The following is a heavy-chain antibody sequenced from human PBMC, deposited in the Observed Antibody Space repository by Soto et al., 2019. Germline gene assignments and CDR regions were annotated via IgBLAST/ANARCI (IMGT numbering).Heavy chain of an antibody. Sequence: SETLSLTCSVYGWSFSGYYWSWIRRPPGKGLEGIGEINHSGSTNYNPSLKSRVTISVDTSKNQFSLKLSSVTAADTAVYYCARGRARLYGSGSYRYYYGMDVWGQGTTVT. D-gene: IGHD3-10*01. CDR1: GWSFSGYY. V-gene: IGHV4-34*01. J-gene: IGHJ6*02. CDR2: INHSGST. CDR3: ARGRARLYGSGSYRYYYGMDV.